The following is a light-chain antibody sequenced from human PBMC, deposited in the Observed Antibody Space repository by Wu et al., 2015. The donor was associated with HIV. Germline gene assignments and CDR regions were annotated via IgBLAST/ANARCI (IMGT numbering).Light chain of an antibody. CDR2: GAF. CDR3: QQSYITPFT. Sequence: DIQMTQSPSSLSASVGDRVNITCRASQSINTYLTWYHQKPGKAPKLLIYGAFNLQSGVPSRFSGGGSGTDFTLTISNLQSEDFATYYCQQSYITPFTFGGGTKVEIK. CDR1: QSINTY. J-gene: IGKJ4*01. V-gene: IGKV1-39*01.